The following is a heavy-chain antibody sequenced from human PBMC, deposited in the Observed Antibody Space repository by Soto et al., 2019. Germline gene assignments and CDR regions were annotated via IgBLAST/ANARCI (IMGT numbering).Heavy chain of an antibody. J-gene: IGHJ2*01. CDR1: GFTFINYA. D-gene: IGHD2-2*01. CDR3: AREILQSTTRPEYWYFEL. CDR2: ISGGGDDT. V-gene: IGHV3-23*01. Sequence: EVQLLESGGGLVQPGGSLRLSCAGSGFTFINYAMNWVRQAPGKGLEWVSSISGGGDDTFFPDSVRGRFTFSRDNSKNSLTLQMNVLGVEDTAVYYCAREILQSTTRPEYWYFELWGRGTLVTVTS.